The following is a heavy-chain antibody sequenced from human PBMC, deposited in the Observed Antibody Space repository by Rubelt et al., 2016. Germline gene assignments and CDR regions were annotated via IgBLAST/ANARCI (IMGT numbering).Heavy chain of an antibody. CDR3: ALLLYGGNWVDP. V-gene: IGHV2-5*02. Sequence: QITLKESRPTLVKPTQTLTLTCTFSGFSLTTSGVGVGWIRQPPGKALEWLALIYWDDDKYYRPSLKRRLTITKETSKNQVVRTMTNMEHVDTATYYCALLLYGGNWVDPWGQGTLVTVSS. J-gene: IGHJ5*02. D-gene: IGHD4-23*01. CDR1: GFSLTTSGVG. CDR2: IYWDDDK.